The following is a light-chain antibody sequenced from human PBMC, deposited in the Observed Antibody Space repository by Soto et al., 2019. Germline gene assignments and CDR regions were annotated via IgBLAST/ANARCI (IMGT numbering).Light chain of an antibody. V-gene: IGKV3-15*01. CDR2: GAS. CDR1: QSVDSN. J-gene: IGKJ5*01. Sequence: EIVMTQSPGTLSVFPGEGATLSCRASQSVDSNLAWYQQRPGQAPRLLIYGASTRATGVPARFSGSGSGTEFTLIISSLQFEDFAVYSCQQYHRWPITFGQGTRLESK. CDR3: QQYHRWPIT.